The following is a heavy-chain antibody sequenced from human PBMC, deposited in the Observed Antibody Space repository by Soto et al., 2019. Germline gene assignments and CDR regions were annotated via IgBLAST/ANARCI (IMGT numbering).Heavy chain of an antibody. V-gene: IGHV4-39*01. D-gene: IGHD1-1*01. Sequence: QPPGRGLEWIGSAYYSESTYYNPSLKSRVTISVDASKNQFSLRVNSVTAADTAVYYCARRRNWRVDYWGQGTLVTV. CDR3: ARRRNWRVDY. CDR2: AYYSEST. J-gene: IGHJ4*02.